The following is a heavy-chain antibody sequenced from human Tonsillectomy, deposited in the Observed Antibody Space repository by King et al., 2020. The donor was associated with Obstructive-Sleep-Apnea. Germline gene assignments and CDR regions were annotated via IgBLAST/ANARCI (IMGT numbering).Heavy chain of an antibody. D-gene: IGHD3-10*01. CDR3: ARSYDSGNYYNGYFDY. J-gene: IGHJ4*02. CDR1: GFTFSDYY. V-gene: IGHV3-11*01. Sequence: QVQLVESGEGLVKPGGSLRLSCAASGFTFSDYYMSWIRQAPGQGLEWVSYIRSGGTTCYYADSVKGRFTISRDNAKNSLFLQMNSLRAEDTAVYYCARSYDSGNYYNGYFDYWGQGTLVTVSS. CDR2: IRSGGTTC.